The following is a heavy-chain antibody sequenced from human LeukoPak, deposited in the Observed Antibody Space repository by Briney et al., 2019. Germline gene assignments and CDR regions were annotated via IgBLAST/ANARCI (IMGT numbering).Heavy chain of an antibody. CDR3: AKGKDIVVVVAARLAAEYFQH. D-gene: IGHD2-15*01. CDR2: ISGSGGST. Sequence: GGSLRLSCAASGFTFSSYAMSWVRQAPGKGLEWVSAISGSGGSTYYADSVKGRFTISRDNSKNTLYLQMNSLRAEDTAVYYCAKGKDIVVVVAARLAAEYFQHWGQGTLVTVSS. V-gene: IGHV3-23*01. CDR1: GFTFSSYA. J-gene: IGHJ1*01.